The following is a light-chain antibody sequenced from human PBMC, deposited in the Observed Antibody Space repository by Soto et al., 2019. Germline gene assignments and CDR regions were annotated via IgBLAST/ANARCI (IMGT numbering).Light chain of an antibody. V-gene: IGLV2-14*01. CDR3: SLYTSENAYV. CDR1: SSDVGGYNY. CDR2: EVS. Sequence: QSALTQPASVYGCPGQSITISCTGTSSDVGGYNYVSWYQQPQGTAPKLMSYEVSKRPSGVTDRFSGSKSGNTASLTTSGLQAADEADYYCSLYTSENAYVFGTGTKVTVL. J-gene: IGLJ1*01.